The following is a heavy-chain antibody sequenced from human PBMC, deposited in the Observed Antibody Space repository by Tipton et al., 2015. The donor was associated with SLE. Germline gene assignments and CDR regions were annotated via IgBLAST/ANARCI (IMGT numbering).Heavy chain of an antibody. CDR3: ARGLSLNYFDY. CDR2: INHSGTT. Sequence: TLSLTCAVYGGSFSAFSWSWIRQSPGKGLEWIGEINHSGTTYYNPSLKSRVTISVDTSKNQFSLKLNSVTAADTAVYYCARGLSLNYFDYWGQRTLVTVSS. J-gene: IGHJ4*02. CDR1: GGSFSAFS. V-gene: IGHV4-34*01.